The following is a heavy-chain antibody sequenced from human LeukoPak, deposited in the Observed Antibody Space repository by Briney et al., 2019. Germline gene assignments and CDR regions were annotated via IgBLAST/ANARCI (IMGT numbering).Heavy chain of an antibody. CDR2: IYHSGST. Sequence: PSETLSLTCTVSGYSISSGYYWGWIRQPPGKGLEWIGSIYHSGSTYYNPSLKSRVTISVDTSKNQFSLKLSSVTAADTAVYYCARPFGYYGSGSYASLYMDVWGKGTTVTISS. V-gene: IGHV4-38-2*02. J-gene: IGHJ6*03. D-gene: IGHD3-10*01. CDR1: GYSISSGYY. CDR3: ARPFGYYGSGSYASLYMDV.